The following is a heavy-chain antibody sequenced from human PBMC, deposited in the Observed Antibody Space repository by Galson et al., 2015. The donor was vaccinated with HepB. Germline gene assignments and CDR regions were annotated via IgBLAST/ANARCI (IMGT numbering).Heavy chain of an antibody. CDR1: GFTFSDYS. Sequence: SLRLSCAASGFTFSDYSLNWVRQAPGKGLEWVSYISRGSSTVHYVDSVKGRFTISRGNAKNSLYLQMNSLRDEDTAVYYCARDRVPGYYKRYDHYGMDVWGQGTTVTVSS. V-gene: IGHV3-48*02. CDR2: ISRGSSTV. CDR3: ARDRVPGYYKRYDHYGMDV. D-gene: IGHD3-9*01. J-gene: IGHJ6*02.